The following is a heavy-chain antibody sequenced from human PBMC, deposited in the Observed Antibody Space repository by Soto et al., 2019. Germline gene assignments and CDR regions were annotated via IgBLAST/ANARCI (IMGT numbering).Heavy chain of an antibody. D-gene: IGHD3-22*01. CDR3: ARGHRSSGKIFDS. CDR2: IKSKSAGGTT. Sequence: EVQLVESGGGLVKPGGSVRLSCAASGFTFSNAWMSWVRQAPGKGLEWVGRIKSKSAGGTTAYDAPVKDRFTISRDDSKNTLYLQKNSLKIEDTAVYYCARGHRSSGKIFDSWCQGTLVTVSS. J-gene: IGHJ4*02. CDR1: GFTFSNAW. V-gene: IGHV3-15*01.